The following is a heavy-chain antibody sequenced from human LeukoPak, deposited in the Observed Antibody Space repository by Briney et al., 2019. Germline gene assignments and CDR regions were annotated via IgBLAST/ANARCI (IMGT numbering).Heavy chain of an antibody. J-gene: IGHJ4*02. V-gene: IGHV1-2*06. D-gene: IGHD6-19*01. CDR3: ARFHRSSVAVAGTDY. Sequence: GASVKASCKASGYTFTGYYMHWVRQAPGQGLEWMGRINPNSGGTNYAQKFRGRVTMTRDTSISTAYMELSRLRSDDTAVYYCARFHRSSVAVAGTDYWGQGTLVTVSS. CDR1: GYTFTGYY. CDR2: INPNSGGT.